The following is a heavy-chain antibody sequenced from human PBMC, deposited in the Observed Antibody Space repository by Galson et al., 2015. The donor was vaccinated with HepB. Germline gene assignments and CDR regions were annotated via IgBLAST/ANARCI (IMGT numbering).Heavy chain of an antibody. J-gene: IGHJ6*02. CDR3: ARRGTGGNHDGMDV. Sequence: SVKVSCKASGGTFSSYAISWVRQAPGQGLEWMGRIIPILGIANYAQKFQGRVTITADKSTSTAYMELSSLRSEDTAVYYCARRGTGGNHDGMDVWGQGTTVTVSS. D-gene: IGHD1-14*01. V-gene: IGHV1-69*04. CDR2: IIPILGIA. CDR1: GGTFSSYA.